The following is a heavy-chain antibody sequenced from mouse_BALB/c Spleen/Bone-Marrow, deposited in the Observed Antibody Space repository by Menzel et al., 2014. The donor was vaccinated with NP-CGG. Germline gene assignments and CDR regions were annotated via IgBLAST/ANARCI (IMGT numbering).Heavy chain of an antibody. CDR1: GFTFTDYY. CDR3: ARDENYDIYWYLDV. V-gene: IGHV7-3*02. CDR2: IRNKVNGYTA. Sequence: EVMLVESGGGLVQPGGSLRLSCATSGFTFTDYYMSWVGQTPGKALEWRGFIRNKVNGYTADYSVSVKGRFTISRDNSQNILYLQMNTLRAEDSATYYCARDENYDIYWYLDVRGAGTTVTVSS. D-gene: IGHD1-1*01. J-gene: IGHJ1*01.